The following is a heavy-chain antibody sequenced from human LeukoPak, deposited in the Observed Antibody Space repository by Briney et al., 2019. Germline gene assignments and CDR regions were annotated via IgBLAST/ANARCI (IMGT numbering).Heavy chain of an antibody. CDR2: INAYNGNT. J-gene: IGHJ1*01. V-gene: IGHV1-18*01. CDR3: ARTSDQDFWSGYKYFQH. CDR1: GYTFTSYG. D-gene: IGHD3-3*01. Sequence: ASVKVSCKASGYTFTSYGISWVRQAPGQGLEWMGWINAYNGNTNYAQKLQGRVTMTTDTSTSTAYMELRSLRSDDTAVYYCARTSDQDFWSGYKYFQHWGQGTLVTVSS.